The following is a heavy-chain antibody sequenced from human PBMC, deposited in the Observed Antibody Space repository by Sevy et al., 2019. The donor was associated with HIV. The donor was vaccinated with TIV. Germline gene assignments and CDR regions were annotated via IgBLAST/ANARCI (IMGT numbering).Heavy chain of an antibody. CDR2: IFHTGNT. D-gene: IGHD4-17*01. J-gene: IGHJ3*02. V-gene: IGHV4-30-2*01. CDR1: GGSISSGAYS. CDR3: ARDGGTVTTPDAFDI. Sequence: SDTLSLTCAVSGGSISSGAYSWNWIRQPPGKGLEWIGYIFHTGNTYYNPSLKSRVTMSVDRSKNQFSLKLSSVTAADTAVYYCARDGGTVTTPDAFDIWGQGTMVTVSS.